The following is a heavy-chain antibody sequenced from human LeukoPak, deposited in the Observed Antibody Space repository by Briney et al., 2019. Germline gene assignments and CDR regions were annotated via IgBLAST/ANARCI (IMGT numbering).Heavy chain of an antibody. D-gene: IGHD2-21*01. V-gene: IGHV3-23*01. CDR1: GFTFSSYS. CDR3: AKVFPSRHGQRENFDY. CDR2: ISGSGGST. J-gene: IGHJ4*02. Sequence: PGGSLRLSCAASGFTFSSYSMNWVRQAPGKGLEWVSAISGSGGSTYYADSVKGRFTISRDNSKNTLYLQMNSLRAEDTAVYYCAKVFPSRHGQRENFDYWGQGTLVTVSS.